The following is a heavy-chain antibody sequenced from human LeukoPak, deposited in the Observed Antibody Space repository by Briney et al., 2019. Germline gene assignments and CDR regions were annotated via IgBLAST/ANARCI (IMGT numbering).Heavy chain of an antibody. CDR3: AREYSSSRYDY. CDR2: IFYRGNT. Sequence: SETVSLTCAVSRGSISGYYWSWIRQPPGKGLEWIGYIFYRGNTNYNPSLESRVTISLDTSKNHFSLKMNSVTAADTAVYYCAREYSSSRYDYWGQGTLVSVSS. J-gene: IGHJ4*02. CDR1: RGSISGYY. V-gene: IGHV4-59*08. D-gene: IGHD2-2*01.